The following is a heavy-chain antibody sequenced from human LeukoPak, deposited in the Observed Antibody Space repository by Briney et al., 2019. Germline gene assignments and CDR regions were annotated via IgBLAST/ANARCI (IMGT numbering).Heavy chain of an antibody. D-gene: IGHD3-10*01. Sequence: SETLSLTCTVSGASISSYYWSWIRQPPGKGLEWIGYIYYRGSTNYNPSLKSRVTISVDTSKNQFSLKLSFVTAADTAVYYCARGQGRVDVWGKGTTVTVSS. CDR2: IYYRGST. V-gene: IGHV4-59*01. CDR3: ARGQGRVDV. J-gene: IGHJ6*04. CDR1: GASISSYY.